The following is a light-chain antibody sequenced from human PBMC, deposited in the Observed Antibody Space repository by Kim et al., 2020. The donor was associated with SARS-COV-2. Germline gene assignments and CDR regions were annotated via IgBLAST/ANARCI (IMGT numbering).Light chain of an antibody. CDR2: QDS. J-gene: IGLJ1*01. V-gene: IGLV3-1*01. Sequence: VSPGQTASITCSGDKLGDKFACWYQQKPGQSPVLVIYQDSKRPSGIPERFSGSNSGTTATLTISGTQAMDEADYYCQAWDSRTEVFGAGTKLTVL. CDR1: KLGDKF. CDR3: QAWDSRTEV.